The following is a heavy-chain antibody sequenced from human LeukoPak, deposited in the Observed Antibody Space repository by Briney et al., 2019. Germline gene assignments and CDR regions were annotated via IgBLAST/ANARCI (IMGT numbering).Heavy chain of an antibody. D-gene: IGHD1-26*01. CDR1: GFTFSSYG. J-gene: IGHJ3*01. Sequence: GGSLRLSCAASGFTFSSYGMTWVRQVPGKGLEWVSVISGDSANTFYADSVKGRFAISRDNSKSTLYLQMNSLGVEDTAVYYCAKYFYRGRSNVAFDFWGQGTMVTVSS. V-gene: IGHV3-23*01. CDR3: AKYFYRGRSNVAFDF. CDR2: ISGDSANT.